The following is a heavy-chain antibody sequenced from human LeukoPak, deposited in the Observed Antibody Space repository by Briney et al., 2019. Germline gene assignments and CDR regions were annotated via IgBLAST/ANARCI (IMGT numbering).Heavy chain of an antibody. CDR1: GYTFTSYD. J-gene: IGHJ4*02. V-gene: IGHV1-8*03. Sequence: ASVKVSCKASGYTFTSYDINWVRQATGQGLEWMGWMNPNSGNTGYAQKFQGRVTITRNTSISTAYMELSSLRSEDTAVYYCARDSSVRPPHQVDYWGQGTLVTVSS. CDR2: MNPNSGNT. D-gene: IGHD1-1*01. CDR3: ARDSSVRPPHQVDY.